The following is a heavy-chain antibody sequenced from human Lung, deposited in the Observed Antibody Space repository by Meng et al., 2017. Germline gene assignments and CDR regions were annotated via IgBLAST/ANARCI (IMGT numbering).Heavy chain of an antibody. Sequence: EVQLEESGGGLVQPGGSLRLSCAASGFTFSSYWMHWVRQGPGKGLVWVSRINRDGTKPTYANSVKGRFTISRDNAKNTLYLQMNNLRAEDTAFYYCTNDRLNHWGQGALVTVSS. V-gene: IGHV3-74*02. J-gene: IGHJ1*01. CDR2: INRDGTKP. CDR3: TNDRLNH. CDR1: GFTFSSYW. D-gene: IGHD1-1*01.